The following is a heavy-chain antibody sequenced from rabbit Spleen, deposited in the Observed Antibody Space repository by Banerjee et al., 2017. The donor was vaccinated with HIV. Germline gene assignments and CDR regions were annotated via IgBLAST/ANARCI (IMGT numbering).Heavy chain of an antibody. CDR2: INTVTGKS. V-gene: IGHV1S45*01. J-gene: IGHJ4*01. CDR1: GFVFSSYG. D-gene: IGHD1-1*01. Sequence: QEQLKETGGGLVQPGGSLTLSCKASGFVFSSYGVSWVRQAPGKGLEWIACINTVTGKSVYASWAKGRFIMSRTSSTTVTLQMTSLTAADTATYFCARDLVAVIGWNFNLWGPGTLVTVS. CDR3: ARDLVAVIGWNFNL.